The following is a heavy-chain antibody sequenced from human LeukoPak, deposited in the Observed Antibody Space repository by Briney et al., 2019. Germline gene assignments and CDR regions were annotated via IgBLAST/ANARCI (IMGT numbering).Heavy chain of an antibody. Sequence: SETLSLTCAVYGGSFSGYYWSWIRQPPGKGLEWIGEINHSGSTNYNPSLKSRVTISVDKSKNQFSLKLSSVTAADTAVYYCARSGRYYYDSSGYYYFDYWGQGTLVTVSS. CDR2: INHSGST. CDR1: GGSFSGYY. J-gene: IGHJ4*02. D-gene: IGHD3-22*01. CDR3: ARSGRYYYDSSGYYYFDY. V-gene: IGHV4-34*01.